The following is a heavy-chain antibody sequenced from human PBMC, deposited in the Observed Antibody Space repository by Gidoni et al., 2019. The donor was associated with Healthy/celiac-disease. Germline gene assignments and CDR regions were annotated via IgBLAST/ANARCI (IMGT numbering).Heavy chain of an antibody. Sequence: QVQLVQSGAVVKTPESSVKVSCKSSGGTVSSYDITWVRQAPGQGLEWMGGIIPIFGTANYAQKFQGRVTITADESTSTAYMELSSLRSEDTAVYYCATRGGYYYDSSGYGAFDIWGQGTMVTVSS. J-gene: IGHJ3*02. V-gene: IGHV1-69*01. CDR2: IIPIFGTA. CDR1: GGTVSSYD. D-gene: IGHD3-22*01. CDR3: ATRGGYYYDSSGYGAFDI.